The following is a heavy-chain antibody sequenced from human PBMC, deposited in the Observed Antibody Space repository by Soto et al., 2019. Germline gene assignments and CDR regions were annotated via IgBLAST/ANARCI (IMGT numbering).Heavy chain of an antibody. Sequence: SETLSLTCTVSGGSISSYYWSWIRQPPGKGLEWIGYIYYSGSTNYNPSLKSRVTISVDTSKNQFSLKLSSVTAADTAVYYCAIDTPIFGVVTYYYMDVWGKGTTVTVSS. CDR2: IYYSGST. V-gene: IGHV4-59*01. D-gene: IGHD3-3*01. CDR1: GGSISSYY. CDR3: AIDTPIFGVVTYYYMDV. J-gene: IGHJ6*03.